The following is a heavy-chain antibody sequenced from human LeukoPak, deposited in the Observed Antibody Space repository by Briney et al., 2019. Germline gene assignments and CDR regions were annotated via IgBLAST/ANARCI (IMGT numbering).Heavy chain of an antibody. CDR1: GFTFSSYG. CDR2: ISYDGSNK. CDR3: AKAAYSYGGFDY. V-gene: IGHV3-30*18. D-gene: IGHD5-18*01. Sequence: AGGSLRLSCAASGFTFSSYGMHWVRQAPGKGLEWVAVISYDGSNKYYADSVKGRFTISRDNSKNTLYLQMNSLRAEDTAVYYCAKAAYSYGGFDYWGQGTLVTVSS. J-gene: IGHJ4*02.